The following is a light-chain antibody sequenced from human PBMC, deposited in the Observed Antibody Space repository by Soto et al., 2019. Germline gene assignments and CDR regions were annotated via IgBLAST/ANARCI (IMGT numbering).Light chain of an antibody. CDR1: QGVPSR. Sequence: EIVMTQSPATLSVSPGEDVTLSCRASQGVPSRIAWYQQKPGQAPSLLIYGASTRATGVPDSFSGTGSGTEFTLTISSLKSEDYAVYYCQQYKSWPPITFGQGTRLEIK. J-gene: IGKJ5*01. V-gene: IGKV3-15*01. CDR3: QQYKSWPPIT. CDR2: GAS.